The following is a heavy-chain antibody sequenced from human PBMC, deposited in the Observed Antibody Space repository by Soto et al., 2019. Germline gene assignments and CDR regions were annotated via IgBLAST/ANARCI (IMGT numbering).Heavy chain of an antibody. Sequence: GGSLRLSCGASGFTFSSYSMNWVRQAPGKGLEWVSSISSSSSYIYYADSVKGRFTISRDNAKNSLYLQMNSLRAEDTAVYYCGFGYSYGPNWFDPWGQGTLVTVSS. D-gene: IGHD5-18*01. CDR1: GFTFSSYS. J-gene: IGHJ5*02. CDR3: GFGYSYGPNWFDP. CDR2: ISSSSSYI. V-gene: IGHV3-21*01.